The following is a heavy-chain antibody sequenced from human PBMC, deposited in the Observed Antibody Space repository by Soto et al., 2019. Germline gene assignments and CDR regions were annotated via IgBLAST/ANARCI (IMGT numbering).Heavy chain of an antibody. V-gene: IGHV1-3*01. CDR1: GYTFTSYA. CDR3: ARGLQLERRRGDYYGMDV. Sequence: GASVKVSCKASGYTFTSYAMHWVRQAPGQRLEWMGWTDAGNGNTKYSQKFQGRVTFTRDTSASTAYMELSSLRSEDTAVYYCARGLQLERRRGDYYGMDVWGQGTTVTVSS. D-gene: IGHD1-1*01. J-gene: IGHJ6*02. CDR2: TDAGNGNT.